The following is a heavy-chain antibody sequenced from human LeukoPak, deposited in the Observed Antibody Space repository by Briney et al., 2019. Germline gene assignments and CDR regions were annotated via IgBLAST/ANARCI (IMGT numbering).Heavy chain of an antibody. CDR3: ATGSGWYVPLDY. J-gene: IGHJ4*02. D-gene: IGHD6-19*01. V-gene: IGHV4-39*01. Sequence: SETLSLTCTVSGGSISSSSYYWGWIRQPPGRGLEWIGSIYYSGSTYYNPSLKSRVTISVDTSKNQFSLKLSSVTAADTAVYYCATGSGWYVPLDYWGQGTLVTVSS. CDR2: IYYSGST. CDR1: GGSISSSSYY.